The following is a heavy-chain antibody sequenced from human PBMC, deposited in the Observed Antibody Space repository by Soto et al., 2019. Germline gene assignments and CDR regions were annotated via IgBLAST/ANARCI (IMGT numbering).Heavy chain of an antibody. D-gene: IGHD1-1*01. Sequence: ASVKVSCKVSGYTLTELSMHWVRQAPGKGLEWMGGFDPEDGETIYAQKFQGRVTMTEDTSTDTAYMELSSLRFEDTAVYYCANINWNPFQFDYWGQGTLVTVSS. CDR3: ANINWNPFQFDY. J-gene: IGHJ4*02. V-gene: IGHV1-24*01. CDR1: GYTLTELS. CDR2: FDPEDGET.